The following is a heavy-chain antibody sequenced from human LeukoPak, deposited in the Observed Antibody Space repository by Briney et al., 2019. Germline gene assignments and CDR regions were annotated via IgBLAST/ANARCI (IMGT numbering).Heavy chain of an antibody. CDR2: INSDGSST. V-gene: IGHV3-74*01. CDR1: GSTFSNYW. Sequence: GGSLRLSCAASGSTFSNYWIHWVRQAPGKGLVWVSRINSDGSSTSYADSVKGRFTISRDNAKNTLYLQMSSLRAEDTAVYYCARDGYCSSTSCYYFDYWGQGTLVTVSS. D-gene: IGHD2-2*01. CDR3: ARDGYCSSTSCYYFDY. J-gene: IGHJ4*02.